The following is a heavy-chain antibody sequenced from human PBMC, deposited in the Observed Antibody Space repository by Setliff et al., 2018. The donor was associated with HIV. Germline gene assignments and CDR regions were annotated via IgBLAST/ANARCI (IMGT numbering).Heavy chain of an antibody. CDR2: LSGSGGST. CDR1: GFTFSSYA. Sequence: GGSLRLSCAASGFTFSSYAMTWVRQAPGKGLEWVSSLSGSGGSTYYADSVRGRFTISRDNSKNTLYLRMNSLRAEDTAVYYCAQAQTSVSGSYYQYLQHWGQGTLVTVSS. D-gene: IGHD3-10*01. V-gene: IGHV3-23*01. CDR3: AQAQTSVSGSYYQYLQH. J-gene: IGHJ1*01.